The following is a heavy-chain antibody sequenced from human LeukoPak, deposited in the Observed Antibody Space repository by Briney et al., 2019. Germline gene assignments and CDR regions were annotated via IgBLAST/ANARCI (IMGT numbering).Heavy chain of an antibody. V-gene: IGHV3-53*01. CDR2: IYIGGTT. D-gene: IGHD2-2*01. J-gene: IGHJ3*02. CDR1: GLTISSHY. CDR3: AMGSCTSTRCYAGGHGYDI. Sequence: GGSLRLSCVASGLTISSHYIIWARPPPGKGLECVSVIYIGGTTYHPDLVKGRFTISKDNSKNTLYLETNDVRSEDTAVYYCAMGSCTSTRCYAGGHGYDIWGQGTRVTVSS.